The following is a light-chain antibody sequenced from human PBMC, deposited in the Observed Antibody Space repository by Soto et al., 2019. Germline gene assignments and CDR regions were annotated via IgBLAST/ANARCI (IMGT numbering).Light chain of an antibody. CDR3: QQRSQWPPLT. V-gene: IGKV3-11*01. Sequence: EIVLTQSPGTLSLSPGERATLSCRASQDISNYLAWYQHKPGQAPRLLISDASNRASGVPARFSGGGSGTDFTIPISSLEHEDFAVYYCQQRSQWPPLTFGGGTTVDIK. CDR2: DAS. CDR1: QDISNY. J-gene: IGKJ4*01.